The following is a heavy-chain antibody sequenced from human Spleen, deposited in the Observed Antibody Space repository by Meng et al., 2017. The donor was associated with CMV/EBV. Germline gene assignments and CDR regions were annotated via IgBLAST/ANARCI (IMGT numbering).Heavy chain of an antibody. CDR1: YSKAG. CDR2: IKSKTDGGTT. Sequence: YSKAGMSWVRQAPGKGLEWVGRIKSKTDGGTTDYAAPVKGRFTISRDDSKNTLYLQMNSLKTEDTAVYYCTTDRPDYYGSGSYNWFDPWGQGTLVSLL. D-gene: IGHD3-10*01. J-gene: IGHJ5*02. V-gene: IGHV3-15*01. CDR3: TTDRPDYYGSGSYNWFDP.